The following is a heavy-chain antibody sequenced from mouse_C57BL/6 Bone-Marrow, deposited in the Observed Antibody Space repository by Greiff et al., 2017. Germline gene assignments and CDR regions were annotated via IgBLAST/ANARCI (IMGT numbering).Heavy chain of an antibody. V-gene: IGHV1-64*01. Sequence: VQLQQPGAELVKPGASVKLSCKASGYTFTSYWMHWVKQRPGQGLEWIGMIHPNSGSTNYNEKFKSKATLTVDKSSSTAYMQLSSLTSEDSAVYYCARRGYCSLWFAYWGQGTLVTVSA. J-gene: IGHJ3*01. D-gene: IGHD1-1*01. CDR3: ARRGYCSLWFAY. CDR1: GYTFTSYW. CDR2: IHPNSGST.